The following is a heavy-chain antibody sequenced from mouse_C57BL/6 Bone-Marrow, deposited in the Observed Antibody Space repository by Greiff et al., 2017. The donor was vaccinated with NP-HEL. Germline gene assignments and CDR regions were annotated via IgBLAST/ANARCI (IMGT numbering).Heavy chain of an antibody. J-gene: IGHJ4*01. V-gene: IGHV14-2*01. Sequence: EVQLQQSGAELVKPGASVKLSCTASGFNIKDYYMHWVKQRTEQGLEWIGWIDPEDGETKYAPKFKGKATITADTSSNTAYLQLSSLTSEDTAVYYCARNDCITTVVGTGIDYAMYYWGQGTSVTVS. CDR3: ARNDCITTVVGTGIDYAMYY. D-gene: IGHD1-1*01. CDR2: IDPEDGET. CDR1: GFNIKDYY.